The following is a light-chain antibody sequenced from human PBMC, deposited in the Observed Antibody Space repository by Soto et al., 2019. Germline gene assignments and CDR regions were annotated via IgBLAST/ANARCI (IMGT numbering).Light chain of an antibody. J-gene: IGKJ4*01. V-gene: IGKV1-17*01. CDR3: LQHNSYPLT. CDR1: QDIKEN. Sequence: DIQMTQSPSSLSASVGDRVTITCRASQDIKENLGWYQQKPGKAPKSLIYAASSLRGGVPSRFSGSGSGSEFSLTISSLQPEDVATYYCLQHNSYPLTFGGGTKVEIK. CDR2: AAS.